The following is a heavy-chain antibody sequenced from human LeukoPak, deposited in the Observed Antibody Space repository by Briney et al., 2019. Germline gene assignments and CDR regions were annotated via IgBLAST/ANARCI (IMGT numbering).Heavy chain of an antibody. CDR2: INPNSGGT. V-gene: IGHV1-2*02. J-gene: IGHJ6*03. CDR3: AREPSEGAYFHMDV. CDR1: GYTFTGYY. D-gene: IGHD3-9*01. Sequence: ASVKVSCKASGYTFTGYYMHWVRQAPGQGLEWMGWINPNSGGTNYAQKFQGRVTMIRDTSINTAYMELSRLRSDDTAVYYCAREPSEGAYFHMDVWGKGTTVTVSS.